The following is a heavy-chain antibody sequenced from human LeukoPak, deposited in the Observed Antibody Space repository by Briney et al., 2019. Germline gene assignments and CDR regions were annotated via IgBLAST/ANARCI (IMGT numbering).Heavy chain of an antibody. V-gene: IGHV4-59*01. CDR1: VGSISSYH. CDR2: IYYSGST. Sequence: SETLSLTSTLSVGSISSYHGSSIRQPPGKGLEWMGYIYYSGSTNYNPSLKSRVTISVDTSKNQFSLKLSSVTAADTAVYYCARDRRGYGSGSYYRIGGQFDPWGQGTLVTVSS. D-gene: IGHD3-10*01. CDR3: ARDRRGYGSGSYYRIGGQFDP. J-gene: IGHJ5*02.